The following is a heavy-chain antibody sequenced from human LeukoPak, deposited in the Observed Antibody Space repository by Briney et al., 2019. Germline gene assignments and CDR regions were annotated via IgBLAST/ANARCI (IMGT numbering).Heavy chain of an antibody. J-gene: IGHJ4*02. CDR3: ARGHRYSYGSWFPWTPSDHPDY. CDR2: INHSGST. CDR1: GGSFSGYY. V-gene: IGHV4-34*01. D-gene: IGHD5-18*01. Sequence: SETLSLTCAVYGGSFSGYYWSWIRQPPGKGLEWIGEINHSGSTNYNPSLKSRVTISVDTSKNQLSLKLSSVTAADTAVYYCARGHRYSYGSWFPWTPSDHPDYWGQGTLVTVSS.